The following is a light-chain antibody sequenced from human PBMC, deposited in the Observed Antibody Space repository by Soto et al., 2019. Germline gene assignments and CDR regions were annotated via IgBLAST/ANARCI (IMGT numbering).Light chain of an antibody. CDR3: QLYNSYLWR. J-gene: IGKJ1*01. CDR1: QSIGSW. Sequence: DIQMTQSPSTLSASKGDRVAITCRASQSIGSWVALYQQKPGKAPKVLISKASTLESGAPARFSGSGSGTEFTLTISSLQPDDVATYYCQLYNSYLWRFGQGTKVDIK. CDR2: KAS. V-gene: IGKV1-5*03.